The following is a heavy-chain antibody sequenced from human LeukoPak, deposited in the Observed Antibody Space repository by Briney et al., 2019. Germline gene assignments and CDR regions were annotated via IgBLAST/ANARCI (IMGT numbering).Heavy chain of an antibody. Sequence: SETLSLTCTVSGGSISSGGYYWRWIRQHPGKGLEWIGYIYYSGSTYYNPSLKSRVTISVDTSKNQFSLKLSSVTAADTAVYYCARVAEIQDAFDIWGQGTMVTVSS. J-gene: IGHJ3*02. CDR1: GGSISSGGYY. CDR2: IYYSGST. CDR3: ARVAEIQDAFDI. V-gene: IGHV4-31*03.